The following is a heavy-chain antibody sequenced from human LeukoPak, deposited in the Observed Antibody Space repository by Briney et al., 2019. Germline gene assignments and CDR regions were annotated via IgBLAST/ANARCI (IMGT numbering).Heavy chain of an antibody. CDR2: INPNSGAT. Sequence: ASAKVSCKASGYTFSDYYMHWVRQAPGQGLEWMGWINPNSGATGYAQKFQGRVTMTRDTSISTADMELNSLRSDDTAMYYCSRGSALNRAYSGYDPPFHYWGQGTLVAVSS. D-gene: IGHD5-12*01. V-gene: IGHV1-2*02. CDR1: GYTFSDYY. J-gene: IGHJ4*02. CDR3: SRGSALNRAYSGYDPPFHY.